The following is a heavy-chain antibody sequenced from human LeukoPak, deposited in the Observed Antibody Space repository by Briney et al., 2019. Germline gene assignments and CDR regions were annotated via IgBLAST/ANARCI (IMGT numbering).Heavy chain of an antibody. CDR3: TSTLGY. J-gene: IGHJ4*02. CDR2: IQSKADGGTT. V-gene: IGHV3-15*01. Sequence: GGSLRLSCAASGFTVSNVWMTWVRQAPGKGLEWVGRIQSKADGGTTDYAAPVKGRFTISRDDSKNTLHLQMNSLKTEDTAVYYCTSTLGYWGQGTLVTVSS. CDR1: GFTVSNVW. D-gene: IGHD3-16*01.